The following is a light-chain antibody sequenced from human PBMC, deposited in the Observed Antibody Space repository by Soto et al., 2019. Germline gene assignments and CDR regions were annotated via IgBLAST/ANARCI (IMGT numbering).Light chain of an antibody. CDR2: DAS. Sequence: EIVLTQSPATLSLSPGERATLACRASQSASSYLAWYQQKPGQAPRLLIYDASTRATGIPARFSGSGSGTDFTLTISSLQPDDFATYYCQQYNGYRWTFGQGTKVDIK. J-gene: IGKJ1*01. CDR3: QQYNGYRWT. V-gene: IGKV3D-15*01. CDR1: QSASSY.